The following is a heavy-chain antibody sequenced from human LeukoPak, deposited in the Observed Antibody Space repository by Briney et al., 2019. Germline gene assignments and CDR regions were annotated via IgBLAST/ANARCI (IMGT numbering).Heavy chain of an antibody. Sequence: SETLSLTCTVSGYSISSGYYWGWIRQPPGKGLEWIGSIYHSGSTYYNPSLKSRVTISVDKSKNQFSLKLSSVTAADTAVYYCARVKAYDFWSGDFDYWGQGTLVTVSS. D-gene: IGHD3-3*01. V-gene: IGHV4-38-2*02. CDR2: IYHSGST. J-gene: IGHJ4*02. CDR1: GYSISSGYY. CDR3: ARVKAYDFWSGDFDY.